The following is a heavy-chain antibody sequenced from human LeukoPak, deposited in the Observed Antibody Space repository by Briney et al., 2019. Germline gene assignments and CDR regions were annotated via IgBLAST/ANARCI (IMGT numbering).Heavy chain of an antibody. Sequence: GESLRLSCAASGFTFSTYGMHWVRQAPGKGLEWVAFIRYDGSNKYYADSVKGRFTISRDNSKNTLYLQMNSLRAEDTAVYYCAKDKEQQLVYYYMDVWAKGTTVTVSS. CDR2: IRYDGSNK. J-gene: IGHJ6*03. V-gene: IGHV3-30*02. D-gene: IGHD6-13*01. CDR3: AKDKEQQLVYYYMDV. CDR1: GFTFSTYG.